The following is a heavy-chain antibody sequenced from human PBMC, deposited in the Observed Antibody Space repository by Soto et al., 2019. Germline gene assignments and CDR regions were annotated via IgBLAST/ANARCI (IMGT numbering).Heavy chain of an antibody. CDR3: TTARHCSSDACPSAE. J-gene: IGHJ4*02. D-gene: IGHD6-13*01. CDR2: IGPNPSNT. CDR1: GFHFSTTG. Sequence: EVRLSESGGGLVQPGGSLRLSFAASGFHFSTTGILWVRQPPGAGLEWVSAIGPNPSNTKYTDSVKGRFVISRDNSRNTVFLQMSALRAEDTALYYCTTARHCSSDACPSAEWGQGTLITVSS. V-gene: IGHV3-23*05.